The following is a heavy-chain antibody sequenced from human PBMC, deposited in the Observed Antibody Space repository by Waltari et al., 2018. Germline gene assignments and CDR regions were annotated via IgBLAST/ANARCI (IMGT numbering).Heavy chain of an antibody. V-gene: IGHV3-49*04. CDR3: TRDRGHLQH. CDR2: IRSKDYGGTT. J-gene: IGHJ1*01. CDR1: GFTFGDYD. Sequence: VQLVESGGGLVQPGRSLRLSCTASGFTFGDYDMCWVRQAPGKGRDWVGFIRSKDYGGTTKYAASVEGIFTISRDDSKSIVYLEMNSLKTEDTGFYYCTRDRGHLQHWGHGTLVTVSS. D-gene: IGHD3-10*01.